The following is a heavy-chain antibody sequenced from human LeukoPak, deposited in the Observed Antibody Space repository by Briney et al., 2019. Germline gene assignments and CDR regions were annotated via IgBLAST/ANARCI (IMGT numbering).Heavy chain of an antibody. CDR2: IRYDGSNK. J-gene: IGHJ4*02. V-gene: IGHV3-30*02. CDR1: GFTFSSYG. CDR3: AKVPGVVVITYFDY. Sequence: GGSLRLSCAASGFTFSSYGMHWVRQAPGKGLEWVAFIRYDGSNKYCADSVKGRFTISRDNSKNTLYLQMNSLRAEDTAVYYCAKVPGVVVITYFDYWGQGTLVTVPS. D-gene: IGHD3-22*01.